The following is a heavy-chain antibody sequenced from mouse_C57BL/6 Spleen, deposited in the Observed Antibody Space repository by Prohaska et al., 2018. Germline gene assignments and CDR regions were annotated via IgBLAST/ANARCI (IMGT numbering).Heavy chain of an antibody. J-gene: IGHJ4*01. V-gene: IGHV1-74*01. CDR1: GYTFTSNW. CDR3: AIGGLRSYAMDY. Sequence: QVQLQQPGAELVKPGASVKVSCKASGYTFTSNWMHRVKQRLGQGCDWIGMIHPSESYTNYNQKLKGKATLTVDKSSSTAYMQLSSLTSEDSAVYYCAIGGLRSYAMDYWGQGTSVTVSS. D-gene: IGHD2-4*01. CDR2: IHPSESYT.